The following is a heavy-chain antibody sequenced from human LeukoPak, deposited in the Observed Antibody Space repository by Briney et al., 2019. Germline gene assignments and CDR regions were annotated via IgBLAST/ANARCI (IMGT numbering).Heavy chain of an antibody. CDR3: ARDLLNRIAPYYYMDV. J-gene: IGHJ6*03. D-gene: IGHD6-13*01. Sequence: ASVEVSCKASGYTFTSYGISWVRQAPGQGLEWMGWISAYNGNTNYAQKLQGRVTMTTDTSTSTAYMELRSLRSDDTAVYYCARDLLNRIAPYYYMDVWGKGITVTVSS. CDR2: ISAYNGNT. CDR1: GYTFTSYG. V-gene: IGHV1-18*01.